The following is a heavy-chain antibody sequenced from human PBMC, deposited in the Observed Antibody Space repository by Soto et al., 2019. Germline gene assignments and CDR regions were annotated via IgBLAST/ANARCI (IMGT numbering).Heavy chain of an antibody. D-gene: IGHD6-19*01. CDR3: ARDLGGWPDY. J-gene: IGHJ4*02. Sequence: ASVKVSCKASGYTFTSYAIHWVRQAPGQRLEWMGWINAGNGNTKYSQKFQDRVTITRDTSASTAYMELSSLRSEDTAVYYYARDLGGWPDYWGQGTLVTVSS. CDR1: GYTFTSYA. CDR2: INAGNGNT. V-gene: IGHV1-3*01.